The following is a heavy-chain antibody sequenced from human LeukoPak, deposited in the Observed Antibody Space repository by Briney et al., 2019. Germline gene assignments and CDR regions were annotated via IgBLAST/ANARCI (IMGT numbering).Heavy chain of an antibody. Sequence: QAGGSLRLSCAASGFSFDSYGLSWVRQAPGKGLQWVSYISGNGGTTYYADSVEGRFTISRDNAKNSLYLQMSSLRAEDTAVYYCARDLDSGNYFFAYWGQGTPVTVSS. J-gene: IGHJ4*02. CDR3: ARDLDSGNYFFAY. D-gene: IGHD3-22*01. V-gene: IGHV3-48*04. CDR1: GFSFDSYG. CDR2: ISGNGGTT.